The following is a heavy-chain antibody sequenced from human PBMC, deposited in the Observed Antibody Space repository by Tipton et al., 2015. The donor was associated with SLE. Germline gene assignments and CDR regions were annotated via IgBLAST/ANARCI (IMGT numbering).Heavy chain of an antibody. CDR1: GGSFSGYY. CDR3: ARVTRGYYGMGV. D-gene: IGHD1-14*01. V-gene: IGHV4-34*01. J-gene: IGHJ6*02. CDR2: INHSGSA. Sequence: TLSLTCAVYGGSFSGYYWSWIRQPPGKGLEWIAEINHSGSANYNPSLNSRVTISVDTSKSQVSLKLSSVTAADTAVYYCARVTRGYYGMGVWGQGTTVTVSS.